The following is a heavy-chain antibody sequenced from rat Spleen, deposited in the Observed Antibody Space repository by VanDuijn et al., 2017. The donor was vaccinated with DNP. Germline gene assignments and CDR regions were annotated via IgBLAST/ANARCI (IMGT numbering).Heavy chain of an antibody. Sequence: QVQLKESGPGLVQPSQTLSLTCTVSGFSLTSYNVHWVRQPTGKGLEWMGIIWTGGSTDYNSALKSRLSISRDTSKSQVFLKMNSLQTEDIATYYCAREIRGTGAMDAWGQGTSVTVSS. J-gene: IGHJ4*01. D-gene: IGHD4-3*01. CDR1: GFSLTSYN. V-gene: IGHV2-30*01. CDR3: AREIRGTGAMDA. CDR2: IWTGGST.